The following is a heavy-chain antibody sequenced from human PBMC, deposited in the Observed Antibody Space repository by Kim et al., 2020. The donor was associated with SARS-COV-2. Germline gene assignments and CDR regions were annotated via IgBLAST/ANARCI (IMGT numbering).Heavy chain of an antibody. CDR2: IYSGGST. J-gene: IGHJ4*02. CDR3: ARERRDGYNDGHSDY. Sequence: GGSLRLSCAASKFTVSSNYMSWVCQPPGKGLEWVSVIYSGGSTYYADSVKGRFTISRDNSKNTLYLQMNSLRAEDTAVYYCARERRDGYNDGHSDYWGQGTLVTVSS. D-gene: IGHD5-12*01. V-gene: IGHV3-66*01. CDR1: KFTVSSNY.